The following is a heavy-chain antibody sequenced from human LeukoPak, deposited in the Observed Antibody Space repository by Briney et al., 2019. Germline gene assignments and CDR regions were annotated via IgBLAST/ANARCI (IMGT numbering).Heavy chain of an antibody. CDR2: MNPNSANT. CDR3: ARDPYYGSGSYRYGMDV. CDR1: GYTFTSYD. J-gene: IGHJ6*04. Sequence: APMKVSCKASGYTFTSYDINWVRQATGQGLEWMGWMNPNSANTGYAQKFQGRVTMARNTSISTAYMELSSLRSEDTAVYYCARDPYYGSGSYRYGMDVWGKGTTVTISS. V-gene: IGHV1-8*01. D-gene: IGHD3-10*01.